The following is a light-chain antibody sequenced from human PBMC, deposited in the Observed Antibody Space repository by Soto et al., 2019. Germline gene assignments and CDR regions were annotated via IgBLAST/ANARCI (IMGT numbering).Light chain of an antibody. CDR2: GAS. V-gene: IGKV3-20*01. J-gene: IGKJ1*01. CDR3: QQYGSSPWT. Sequence: GVTQYSCTLYLFLEERATLSFRAGQSVSSSYLAWYQQKPGQAPRLLIYGASSRATGIPDRFSGSGSGTDFTLTISRLEPEDFAVYYCQQYGSSPWTFGQGTKVDIK. CDR1: QSVSSSY.